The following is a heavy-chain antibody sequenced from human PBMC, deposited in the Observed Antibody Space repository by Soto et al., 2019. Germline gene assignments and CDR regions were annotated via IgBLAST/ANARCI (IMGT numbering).Heavy chain of an antibody. CDR3: VKAAYADFHRVLSTAEYFFDY. V-gene: IGHV3-9*01. Sequence: EVQLVESGGGLVRPGRSLRLSCTASGFTFDDYAMHWVRRARGGGLEWVSGITWKSGNIAYGDCLKGRFTIASDDDNNSLDHQTNSLRPEVTALYYCVKAAYADFHRVLSTAEYFFDYWGHGTLVTVSS. D-gene: IGHD2-2*01. CDR1: GFTFDDYA. J-gene: IGHJ4*01. CDR2: ITWKSGNI.